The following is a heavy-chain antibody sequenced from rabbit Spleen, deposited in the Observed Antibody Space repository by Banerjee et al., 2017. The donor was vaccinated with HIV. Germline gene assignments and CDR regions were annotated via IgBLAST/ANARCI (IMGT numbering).Heavy chain of an antibody. Sequence: QARLVDSGGGLVKPEGHLILSCTDSGFSFGNKAVMRGVRRAPGRGLEWIGCIYTGNGKTYYASWAKGRFTISKSSSTTVTLQMTSLTAADTATYFCARDNGSGDYIDVYFDLWGPGTLVTVS. CDR2: IYTGNGKT. V-gene: IGHV1S45*01. CDR1: GFSFGNKAV. CDR3: ARDNGSGDYIDVYFDL. J-gene: IGHJ4*01. D-gene: IGHD1-1*01.